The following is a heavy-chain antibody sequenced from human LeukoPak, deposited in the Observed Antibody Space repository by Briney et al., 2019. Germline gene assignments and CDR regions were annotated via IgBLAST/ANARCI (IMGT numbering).Heavy chain of an antibody. CDR1: GYTFTSYG. V-gene: IGHV1-18*01. CDR3: AREPGGRYCSSASCYQIS. J-gene: IGHJ5*02. Sequence: ASVKVSCKASGYTFTSYGISWVRQAPGQGLEWMGWISAYNGNTNYAQKLQGRVTMTTDTSTSTAYVELRSLTSDDTAVYYCAREPGGRYCSSASCYQISWGQGTLVIVS. CDR2: ISAYNGNT. D-gene: IGHD2-2*01.